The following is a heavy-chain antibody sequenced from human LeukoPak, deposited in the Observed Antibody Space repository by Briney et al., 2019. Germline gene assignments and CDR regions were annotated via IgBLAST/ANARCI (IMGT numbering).Heavy chain of an antibody. V-gene: IGHV3-9*01. J-gene: IGHJ4*02. Sequence: GGSLRLSCAASGFTFDDYAMHWVRHAPGKGLEWVSGISWNSGSIGYADSVKGRFTISRDNSKNTLYLQMNSLRAEDTAVYYCARERWESVTTYALADYWGQGTLVTVSS. CDR2: ISWNSGSI. CDR1: GFTFDDYA. CDR3: ARERWESVTTYALADY. D-gene: IGHD4-17*01.